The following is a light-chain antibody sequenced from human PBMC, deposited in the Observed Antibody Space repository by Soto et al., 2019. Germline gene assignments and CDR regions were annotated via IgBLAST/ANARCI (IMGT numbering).Light chain of an antibody. V-gene: IGKV3-15*01. CDR3: QRYNNWPPAT. CDR2: GAS. Sequence: EIVMTQSPATLSVSPGERATLSCRASQSVRSNLAWYQQKPGQAPRLLIYGASTRATGIPARFSGSGSGTELTLTISSLQSEDFAVYYCQRYNNWPPATFGGGTKVEIK. CDR1: QSVRSN. J-gene: IGKJ4*01.